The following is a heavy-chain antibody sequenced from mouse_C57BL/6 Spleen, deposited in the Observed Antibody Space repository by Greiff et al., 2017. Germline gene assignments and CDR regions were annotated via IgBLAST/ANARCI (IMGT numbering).Heavy chain of an antibody. J-gene: IGHJ2*01. V-gene: IGHV1-55*01. CDR2: IYPGSGSK. D-gene: IGHD2-2*01. Sequence: QVQLQQPGAELVKPGASVKMSCKASGYTFTSYWITWVKQRPGQGLEWIGDIYPGSGSKTYNEKFKSKATLTVDTSSSTAFMQLSSLTSEDSAVYSCARFYGYDGGDFDYWGQGTTLTVSS. CDR3: ARFYGYDGGDFDY. CDR1: GYTFTSYW.